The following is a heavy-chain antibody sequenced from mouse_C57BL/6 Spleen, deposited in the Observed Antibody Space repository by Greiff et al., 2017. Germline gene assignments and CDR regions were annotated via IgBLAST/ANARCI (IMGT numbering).Heavy chain of an antibody. J-gene: IGHJ3*01. Sequence: QVQLQQSGPELVKPGASVKISCKASGYAFSSSWMNWVKQRPGQGLEWIGRIYPGDGDTNYNGKFKGKATLTADKSSSTASMQLSSLPSEDSAVSFYSRSIPYWIAYWGQGTLVTVSA. CDR1: GYAFSSSW. CDR3: SRSIPYWIAY. V-gene: IGHV1-82*01. CDR2: IYPGDGDT.